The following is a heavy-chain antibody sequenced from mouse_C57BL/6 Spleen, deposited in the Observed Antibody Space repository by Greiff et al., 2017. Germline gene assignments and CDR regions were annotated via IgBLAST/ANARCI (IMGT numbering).Heavy chain of an antibody. J-gene: IGHJ2*01. D-gene: IGHD1-1*01. CDR3: ARSVYYYGSSFDY. CDR2: IYPRSGNT. Sequence: QVQLQQSGAELARPGASVKLSCKASGYTFTSYGISWVKQRTGQGPEWIGEIYPRSGNTYYNEKFKGKATLTADKSSSTAYMELRSLTSEDSAVYFCARSVYYYGSSFDYWGQGTTLTVSS. V-gene: IGHV1-81*01. CDR1: GYTFTSYG.